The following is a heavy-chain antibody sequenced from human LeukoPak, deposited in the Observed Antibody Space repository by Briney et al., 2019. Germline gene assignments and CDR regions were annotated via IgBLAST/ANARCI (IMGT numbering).Heavy chain of an antibody. J-gene: IGHJ3*02. CDR3: AMPSLIRIFGAFDI. CDR1: GGSISSGDYY. CDR2: IYYSGST. V-gene: IGHV4-30-4*08. Sequence: PSETLSLTCTVSGGSISSGDYYWSWIRQPPGKGLEWIGYIYYSGSTYYNPSLKSRVTISVDTSKNQFSLKLSSVTAADTAVYYCAMPSLIRIFGAFDIWGQGTMVTVSS. D-gene: IGHD3-3*01.